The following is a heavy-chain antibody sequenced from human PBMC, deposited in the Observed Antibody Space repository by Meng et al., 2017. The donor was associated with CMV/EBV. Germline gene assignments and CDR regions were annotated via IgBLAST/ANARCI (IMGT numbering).Heavy chain of an antibody. CDR3: ARDRNYDFWSGYYTGFDY. D-gene: IGHD3-3*01. CDR2: INPSGGST. Sequence: ASVKVSCKASGYTFTSYYMHWVRQAPGQGLEWMGIINPSGGSTSYAQKFQGRVTMTRDTSTSTVYMELSRLRSDDTAVYYCARDRNYDFWSGYYTGFDYWGQGTLVTVSS. V-gene: IGHV1-46*01. J-gene: IGHJ4*02. CDR1: GYTFTSYY.